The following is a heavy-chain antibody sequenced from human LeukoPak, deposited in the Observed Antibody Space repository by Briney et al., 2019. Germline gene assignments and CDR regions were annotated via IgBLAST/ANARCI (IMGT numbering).Heavy chain of an antibody. Sequence: ASVKASCKASGGTFSSYAISWVRQAPGQGLEWMGGIIPIFGTANYAQKFQGRVTITADESTSTAYMELSSLRSEDTAVYYCARDLGYYYDSSGIFDYWGQGTLVTVSS. V-gene: IGHV1-69*13. J-gene: IGHJ4*02. CDR2: IIPIFGTA. CDR1: GGTFSSYA. CDR3: ARDLGYYYDSSGIFDY. D-gene: IGHD3-22*01.